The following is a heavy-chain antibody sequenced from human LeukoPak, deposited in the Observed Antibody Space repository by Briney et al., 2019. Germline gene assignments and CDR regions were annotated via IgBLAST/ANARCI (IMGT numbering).Heavy chain of an antibody. CDR2: ISGSGGST. CDR3: AGPGYSSSWYEGY. CDR1: GFTFSSYA. V-gene: IGHV3-23*01. D-gene: IGHD6-13*01. J-gene: IGHJ4*02. Sequence: GESLRLSCAASGFTFSSYAMSWVRQAPGKGLEWVSTISGSGGSTDYADSVKGRFTISRDNSKNTLYLQMNSLRVEDTAVYYCAGPGYSSSWYEGYWGQGTLVTV.